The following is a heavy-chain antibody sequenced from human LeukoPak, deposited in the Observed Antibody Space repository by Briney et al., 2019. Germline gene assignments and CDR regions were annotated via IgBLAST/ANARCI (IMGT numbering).Heavy chain of an antibody. CDR3: ARHRAYDSGTYYRWFDP. CDR2: SHGNGDT. V-gene: IGHV4-59*08. Sequence: PSETLSLTCAVYGGXLSGYYWIWIRQPPGMGLQWIGYSHGNGDTNYNPSLKSRVTISVDTSKNQCSLKLTSVTAADTAVYYCARHRAYDSGTYYRWFDPWGPGTLVTVSS. J-gene: IGHJ5*02. CDR1: GGXLSGYY. D-gene: IGHD3-22*01.